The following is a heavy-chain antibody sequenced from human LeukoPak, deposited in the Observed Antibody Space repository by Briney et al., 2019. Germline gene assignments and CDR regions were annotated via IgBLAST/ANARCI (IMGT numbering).Heavy chain of an antibody. V-gene: IGHV4-39*01. CDR1: GGSISSSSYY. D-gene: IGHD6-19*01. J-gene: IGHJ4*02. CDR2: IYYSGST. CDR3: ARHGSGGWGLFDY. Sequence: SETLSLTCTVSGGSISSSSYYWGWIRQPPGKGLEWIGYIYYSGSTYYNPSLKSRVTISVDTSKNQFSLKLSSVTAADTAVYYCARHGSGGWGLFDYWGQGTLVTVSS.